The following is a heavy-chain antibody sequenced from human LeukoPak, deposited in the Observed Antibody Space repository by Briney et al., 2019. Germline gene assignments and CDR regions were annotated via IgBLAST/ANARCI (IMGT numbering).Heavy chain of an antibody. D-gene: IGHD2-15*01. Sequence: SETLSLTCTASGGSIRSSSYNWGWIRQPPGKGLEWIGSIHYTGTTFYNPSLKSRVTISLDTSKSQFSLKLSSVTAADTAVYFCARGGNCSGGSCYSDRGWFDPWGQGTLVTVSS. CDR2: IHYTGTT. CDR1: GGSIRSSSYN. V-gene: IGHV4-39*07. CDR3: ARGGNCSGGSCYSDRGWFDP. J-gene: IGHJ5*02.